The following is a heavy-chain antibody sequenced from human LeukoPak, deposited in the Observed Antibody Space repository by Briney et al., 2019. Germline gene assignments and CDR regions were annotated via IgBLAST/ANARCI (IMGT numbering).Heavy chain of an antibody. CDR2: IIPIFGTA. Sequence: HRASVKVSCKASGGTFSSYAISWVRQAPGQGLEWMGGIIPIFGTANYAQKFQGRVTITADESTSTAYMELSSLRSEDTAVYYCASRSKREYQLLSYYYYMDVWGKGTTVTVSS. J-gene: IGHJ6*03. D-gene: IGHD2-2*01. V-gene: IGHV1-69*13. CDR1: GGTFSSYA. CDR3: ASRSKREYQLLSYYYYMDV.